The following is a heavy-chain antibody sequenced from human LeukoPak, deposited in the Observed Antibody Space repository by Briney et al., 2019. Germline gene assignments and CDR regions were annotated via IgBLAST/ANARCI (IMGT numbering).Heavy chain of an antibody. CDR2: IYYSGST. V-gene: IGHV4-59*08. CDR3: AGHVRRDTVILYFDY. Sequence: SETLSLTCTVSGGSISSYYWSWIRQPPGKGLEWIGYIYYSGSTNYNPSLKSRVTISVDTSKNQFSLKLSSVTAADTAVYYCAGHVRRDTVILYFDYWGQGTLVTVSS. J-gene: IGHJ4*02. D-gene: IGHD5-18*01. CDR1: GGSISSYY.